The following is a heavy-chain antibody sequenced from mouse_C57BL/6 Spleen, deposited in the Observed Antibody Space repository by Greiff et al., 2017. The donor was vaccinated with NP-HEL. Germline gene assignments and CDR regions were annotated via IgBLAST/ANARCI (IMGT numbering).Heavy chain of an antibody. J-gene: IGHJ3*01. Sequence: EVHLVESGPGLVKPSQSLSLTCSVTGYSITSGYYWNWIRQFPGNKLEWMGYISYDGSNNYNPSLKNRISITRDTSKNQFFLKLNSVTTEDTATYYCARGESVGAYWGQGTLVTVSA. CDR3: ARGESVGAY. V-gene: IGHV3-6*01. CDR1: GYSITSGYY. D-gene: IGHD1-1*01. CDR2: ISYDGSN.